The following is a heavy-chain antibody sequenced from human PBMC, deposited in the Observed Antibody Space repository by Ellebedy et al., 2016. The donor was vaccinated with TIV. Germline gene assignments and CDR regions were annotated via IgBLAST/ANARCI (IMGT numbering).Heavy chain of an antibody. Sequence: GESLKISCAASGFTFSSYGMHWVRQAPGKGLEWVAVIWYDGSNKYYADSVKGRFTISRDNSKNTLYLQMNSLRAEDTAVYYCAKTLQQPKQNPFGFGIDYWGQGTLVTVSS. CDR1: GFTFSSYG. CDR3: AKTLQQPKQNPFGFGIDY. CDR2: IWYDGSNK. J-gene: IGHJ4*02. D-gene: IGHD6-13*01. V-gene: IGHV3-33*06.